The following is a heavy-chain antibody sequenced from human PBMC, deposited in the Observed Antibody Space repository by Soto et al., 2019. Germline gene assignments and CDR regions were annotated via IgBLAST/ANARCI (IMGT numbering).Heavy chain of an antibody. V-gene: IGHV1-69*01. CDR3: ARVSREYYDFWSGYYSPFDY. CDR1: GGTFSSYA. Sequence: QVQLVQSGAEVKKPGSSVKVSCKASGGTFSSYAISWVRQAPGQGLEWMGGIIPIFGTANYAQKFQGRVTITADESKGTAYMELSSLRSEDTAVYYCARVSREYYDFWSGYYSPFDYWGQGTLVTVSS. D-gene: IGHD3-3*01. CDR2: IIPIFGTA. J-gene: IGHJ4*02.